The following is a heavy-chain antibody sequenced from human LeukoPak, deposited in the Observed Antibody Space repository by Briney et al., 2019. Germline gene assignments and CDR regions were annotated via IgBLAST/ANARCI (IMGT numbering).Heavy chain of an antibody. CDR2: IRSKANSYAT. CDR1: GFTFSGSA. D-gene: IGHD3-10*01. Sequence: GGSLRLSCAASGFTFSGSAMHWVRQTSGKGLEWVGRIRSKANSYATAYAASVKGRFTISRDDSKNTAYLQMNSLKSEDTAAYYCARHAASGGSGVDYWGQGTLVTVSS. CDR3: ARHAASGGSGVDY. V-gene: IGHV3-73*01. J-gene: IGHJ4*02.